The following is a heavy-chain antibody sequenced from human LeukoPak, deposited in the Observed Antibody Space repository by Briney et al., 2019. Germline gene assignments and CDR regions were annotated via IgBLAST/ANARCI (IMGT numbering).Heavy chain of an antibody. V-gene: IGHV5-51*01. CDR2: IYPDDSDT. CDR3: AGGQFSELRRLVWYVAY. D-gene: IGHD3-3*01. J-gene: IGHJ4*02. CDR1: GYSFTSKW. Sequence: GESLKISCKGSGYSFTSKWIGWVRQMPGKGLEWLGIIYPDDSDTRYSPSFRGQVTISADKSISTAYLQWSSLKASDTAIYYCAGGQFSELRRLVWYVAYWGQGTLVTVSS.